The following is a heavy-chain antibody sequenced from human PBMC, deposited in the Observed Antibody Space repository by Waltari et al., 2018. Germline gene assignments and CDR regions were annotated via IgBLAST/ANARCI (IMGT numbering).Heavy chain of an antibody. D-gene: IGHD3-22*01. J-gene: IGHJ4*02. V-gene: IGHV1-3*01. Sequence: QVQLVQSGAEVKKPGASVKVSCKASGYTFTSYAMHWVRQAPGQRLEWMGWLNAGNGNTKYSQKFQGRGTITRDTSASTAYMELSSLRSEDTAVYYCARDPWDDSSLFDYWGQGTLVTVSS. CDR3: ARDPWDDSSLFDY. CDR1: GYTFTSYA. CDR2: LNAGNGNT.